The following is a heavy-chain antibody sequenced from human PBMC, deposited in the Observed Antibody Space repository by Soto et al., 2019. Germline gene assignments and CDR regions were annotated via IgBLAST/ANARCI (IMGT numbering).Heavy chain of an antibody. J-gene: IGHJ4*02. CDR3: ATSVNSAMAFDY. D-gene: IGHD5-18*01. V-gene: IGHV1-2*02. CDR2: INPNSGGT. Sequence: QVQLVQSGAEVKKPGASVKVSCKASGYTFTGYHMHWVRQAPGQGLEWMGWINPNSGGTNYAQKFQGRVSVTRDTSISTAYMEVSRLRSDDTAVYYCATSVNSAMAFDYWGQGTLVTVSS. CDR1: GYTFTGYH.